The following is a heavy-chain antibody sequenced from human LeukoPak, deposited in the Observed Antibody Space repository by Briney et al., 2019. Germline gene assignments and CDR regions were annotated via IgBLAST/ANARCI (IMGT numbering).Heavy chain of an antibody. D-gene: IGHD3-10*01. CDR1: GGSFSGYY. Sequence: SETLSLTCAVYGGSFSGYYWSWIRQPPGKGLEWIGEINHSGSTNYNPSLKSRVTISVDTSKNQFSLKLSSVTAADMAVYYCARHQYYYGSGSYYMAARGWFDPWGQGTLVTVSS. V-gene: IGHV4-34*01. CDR2: INHSGST. CDR3: ARHQYYYGSGSYYMAARGWFDP. J-gene: IGHJ5*02.